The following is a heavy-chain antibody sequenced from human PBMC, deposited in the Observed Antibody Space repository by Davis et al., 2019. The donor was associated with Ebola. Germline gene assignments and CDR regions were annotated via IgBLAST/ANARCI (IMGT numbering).Heavy chain of an antibody. J-gene: IGHJ6*03. V-gene: IGHV3-74*01. CDR2: INSDGSST. D-gene: IGHD2-2*01. Sequence: GESLKISCAASGFTFSSYSMNWVRQAPGKGLVWVSRINSDGSSTSYADSVKGRFTISRDNAKNSLYLQMNSLRAEDTAVYYCAREGKQLLFYYYNMDVWGKGTTVTVSS. CDR3: AREGKQLLFYYYNMDV. CDR1: GFTFSSYS.